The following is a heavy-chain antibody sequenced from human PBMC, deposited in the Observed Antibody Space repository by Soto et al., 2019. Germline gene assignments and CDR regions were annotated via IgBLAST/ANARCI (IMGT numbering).Heavy chain of an antibody. CDR1: GYSFATHW. CDR3: ARARVSTPRLEDPFDI. Sequence: GESRKVSCERSGYSFATHWPAWVRQMPGKGLEYMGIIFPGDSDARYSPSFQGQVTISADKSISTAYLQWTSLKSSDTAIYYCARARVSTPRLEDPFDIWGQGTMVTVSS. J-gene: IGHJ3*02. D-gene: IGHD3-3*01. V-gene: IGHV5-51*03. CDR2: IFPGDSDA.